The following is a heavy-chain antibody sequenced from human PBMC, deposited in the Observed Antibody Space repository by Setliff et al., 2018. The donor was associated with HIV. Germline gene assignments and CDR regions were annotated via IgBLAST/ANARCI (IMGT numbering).Heavy chain of an antibody. CDR1: GYSINSGFS. CDR2: IYQRGSI. CDR3: AWPRRVRSRAWYWFDI. V-gene: IGHV4-38-2*01. Sequence: PSETLSLTCAASGYSINSGFSRAWIRQPPGQVPQWIGSIYQRGSIYYNPSLQSRVTISVDSSKNQFSLNLFSVTAAYTAVYYCAWPRRVRSRAWYWFDIWGQGTLVTGAS. D-gene: IGHD6-19*01. J-gene: IGHJ5*02.